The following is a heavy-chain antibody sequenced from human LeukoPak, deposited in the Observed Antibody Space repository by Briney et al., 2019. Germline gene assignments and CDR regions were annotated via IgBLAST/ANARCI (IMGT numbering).Heavy chain of an antibody. CDR2: IYYSGST. CDR3: ARGGSSWSYNWFDP. CDR1: GGSISSSSYY. D-gene: IGHD6-13*01. Sequence: PSETLSLTCTVSGGSISSSSYYWGWIRQPPGKGLEWIGSIYYSGSTYYNPSLKSRVTISVDTSKNQFSLKLSSVTAADTAVYYCARGGSSWSYNWFDPWGQGTLVTVSS. J-gene: IGHJ5*02. V-gene: IGHV4-39*07.